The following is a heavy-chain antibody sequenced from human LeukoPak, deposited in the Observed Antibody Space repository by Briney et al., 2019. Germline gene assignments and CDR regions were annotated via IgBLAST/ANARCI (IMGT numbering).Heavy chain of an antibody. Sequence: HPGGSLRLSCAASGFTFSSYAMSWVRQAPGKGLEWVSAISGSGGSTYYADSVKGRFTISRDNSKNTLYLQMNSLRAEDTAVYYCAKDLHVLRFLEWHSYYFDYWGQGTLVTVSS. CDR2: ISGSGGST. V-gene: IGHV3-23*01. J-gene: IGHJ4*02. CDR1: GFTFSSYA. D-gene: IGHD3-3*01. CDR3: AKDLHVLRFLEWHSYYFDY.